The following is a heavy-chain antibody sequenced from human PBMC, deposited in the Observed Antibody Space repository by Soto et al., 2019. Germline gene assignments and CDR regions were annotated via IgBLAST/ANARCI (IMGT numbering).Heavy chain of an antibody. D-gene: IGHD6-13*01. Sequence: EVQLEESGGDLVQPGGSLRLSCAASGFTLSAYWMTWVRQAPGKGLEWVANINRDGSKKSYLDSVRGRFTISRDNVGNSLYLQMDSLRAAATALYYCARDVSPGSSSLYLDAFDIWGQGTMVTVSS. CDR2: INRDGSKK. CDR3: ARDVSPGSSSLYLDAFDI. V-gene: IGHV3-7*05. CDR1: GFTLSAYW. J-gene: IGHJ3*02.